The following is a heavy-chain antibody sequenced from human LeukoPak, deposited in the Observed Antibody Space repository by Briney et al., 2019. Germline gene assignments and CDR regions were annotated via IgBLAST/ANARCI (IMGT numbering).Heavy chain of an antibody. Sequence: PGGSLRLSCAASGFTFSSYAMHWVRQAPGKGLEWVAVISYDGSNKYYADSVKGRFTISRDNSKNTLYLQMNSLRAKDTAVYYCARDDYGDYVSSFDYWGQGTLVTVSS. D-gene: IGHD4-17*01. CDR2: ISYDGSNK. CDR3: ARDDYGDYVSSFDY. V-gene: IGHV3-30-3*01. J-gene: IGHJ4*02. CDR1: GFTFSSYA.